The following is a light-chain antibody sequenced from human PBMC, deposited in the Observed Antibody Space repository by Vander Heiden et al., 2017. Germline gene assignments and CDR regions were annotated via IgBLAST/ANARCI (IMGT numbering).Light chain of an antibody. Sequence: QSLLTQPPSVSEAPPQRVTISCSGSSSNIGNNAVNWYQQLPGKAPKLLIYYNDLLPSGVSDRFSGSKSGTSASLAISGLQSEDEADYYCAAWDDSLNGVLFGGGTKLTVL. J-gene: IGLJ2*01. CDR1: SSNIGNNA. CDR2: YND. V-gene: IGLV1-36*01. CDR3: AAWDDSLNGVL.